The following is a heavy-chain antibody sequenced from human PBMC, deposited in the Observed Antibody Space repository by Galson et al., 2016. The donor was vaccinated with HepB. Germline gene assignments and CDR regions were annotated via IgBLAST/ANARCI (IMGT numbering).Heavy chain of an antibody. CDR1: GYTFTSYG. Sequence: SVKVSCKASGYTFTSYGISWVRQAPGQGLEWMGWISAYNGNTNYAQKLQGRVTMTTDTSTSTTYMELNSLRSEDTAVYYCARRGLYIYYYYGMDVWGQGTTVTVSS. D-gene: IGHD1-1*01. J-gene: IGHJ6*02. CDR3: ARRGLYIYYYYGMDV. V-gene: IGHV1-18*01. CDR2: ISAYNGNT.